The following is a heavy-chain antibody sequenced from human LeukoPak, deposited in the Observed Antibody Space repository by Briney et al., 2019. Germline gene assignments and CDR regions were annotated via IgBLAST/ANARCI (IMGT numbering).Heavy chain of an antibody. J-gene: IGHJ4*02. D-gene: IGHD6-19*01. Sequence: ASVKVFCKASGYTFTGYYMHWVRQAPGQGLEWMGWINPNSGGTNYAQKFQGRVTMTRDTSISTAYMELSRLRSDDTAVYYCARVESSGWYFDYWGQGTLVTVSS. V-gene: IGHV1-2*02. CDR3: ARVESSGWYFDY. CDR2: INPNSGGT. CDR1: GYTFTGYY.